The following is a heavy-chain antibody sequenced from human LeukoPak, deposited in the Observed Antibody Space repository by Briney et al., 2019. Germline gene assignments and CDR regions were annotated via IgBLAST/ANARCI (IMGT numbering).Heavy chain of an antibody. Sequence: SETLSLTCAAYGGSFSGYYWSWIRQPPGKGLEWIGEINHSGSTNYNPSLKSRVTISVDTSKNQFSLKLSSVTAADTAVYYCARGPFALYGSGSYYRIWGQGTLVTVSS. D-gene: IGHD3-10*01. CDR3: ARGPFALYGSGSYYRI. V-gene: IGHV4-34*01. J-gene: IGHJ4*02. CDR2: INHSGST. CDR1: GGSFSGYY.